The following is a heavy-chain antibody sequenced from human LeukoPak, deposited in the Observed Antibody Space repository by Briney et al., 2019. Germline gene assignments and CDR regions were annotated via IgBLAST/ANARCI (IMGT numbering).Heavy chain of an antibody. D-gene: IGHD6-13*01. V-gene: IGHV3-23*01. CDR2: VSGSGGST. CDR1: GFTFNNYA. CDR3: ARTAGSSSWYWPLDH. J-gene: IGHJ4*02. Sequence: GGSLRLSCAASGFTFNNYAMNWVRQAPGKGLEWVSGVSGSGGSTSYADSVKGRFTISRDHSSNTLYLQMSSLRAEDTAVYYCARTAGSSSWYWPLDHRGQGTLVTVSS.